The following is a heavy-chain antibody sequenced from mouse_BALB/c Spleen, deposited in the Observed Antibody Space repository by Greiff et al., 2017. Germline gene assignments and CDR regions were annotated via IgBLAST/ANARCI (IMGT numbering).Heavy chain of an antibody. CDR3: TRLITAWFAY. D-gene: IGHD2-4*01. CDR2: INPSTGYT. J-gene: IGHJ3*01. Sequence: VQLQQSGAELAKPGASVKMSCKASGYTFTSYWMHWVKQRPGQGLEWIGYINPSTGYTEYNQKFKGKATLTADKSSSTAYMELRSLTSEDSAVYYCTRLITAWFAYWGQGTLVTVSA. CDR1: GYTFTSYW. V-gene: IGHV1-7*01.